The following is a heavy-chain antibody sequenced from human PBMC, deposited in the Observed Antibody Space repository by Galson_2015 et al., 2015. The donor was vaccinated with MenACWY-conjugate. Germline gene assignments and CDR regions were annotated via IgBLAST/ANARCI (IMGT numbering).Heavy chain of an antibody. Sequence: ETLSLTCTVSGYSLSSGWYWTWIRQPPGKGLEWIASIYHTGSTYYNLSLKSRVSISIQTSNNQFSLNLNSVTAADTAMYYCARGGGIAVAGDWGQGTLVTVSS. CDR2: IYHTGST. D-gene: IGHD6-19*01. CDR3: ARGGGIAVAGD. J-gene: IGHJ4*02. V-gene: IGHV4-38-2*02. CDR1: GYSLSSGWY.